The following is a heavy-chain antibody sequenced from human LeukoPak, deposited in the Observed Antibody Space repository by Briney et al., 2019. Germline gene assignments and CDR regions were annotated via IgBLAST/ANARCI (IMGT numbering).Heavy chain of an antibody. J-gene: IGHJ4*02. D-gene: IGHD1-26*01. V-gene: IGHV1-69*13. Sequence: SVKVSCKASGGTFSSYAISWVRQAPGQGLEWMGGIIPIFGTANYAQKFQGRVTITADESMSTAYMELSSLRSEDTAVYYCARGSSGSDYHFDYWGQGTLVTVSS. CDR3: ARGSSGSDYHFDY. CDR1: GGTFSSYA. CDR2: IIPIFGTA.